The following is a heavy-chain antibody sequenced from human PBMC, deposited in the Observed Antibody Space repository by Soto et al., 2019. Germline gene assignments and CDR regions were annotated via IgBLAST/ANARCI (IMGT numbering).Heavy chain of an antibody. J-gene: IGHJ6*03. CDR3: AKRDYYASETSFYYYYLNV. CDR1: GFTFSGFA. CDR2: LSGSGGST. V-gene: IGHV3-23*01. D-gene: IGHD3-10*01. Sequence: PGGSLRLSCAGSGFTFSGFAMTWVRQAPGKGLEWVSRLSGSGGSTYYADSVKGRFSISRDNSRNTLFLQMNSLRAEDTAVYYCAKRDYYASETSFYYYYLNVWGKGTTVTVSS.